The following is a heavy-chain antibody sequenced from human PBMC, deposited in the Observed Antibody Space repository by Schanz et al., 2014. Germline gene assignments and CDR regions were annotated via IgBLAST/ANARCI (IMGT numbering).Heavy chain of an antibody. D-gene: IGHD3-3*01. CDR2: INPYDDTI. V-gene: IGHV1-46*01. CDR3: VTEKRMESGTWAKAFDI. CDR1: GYTFTSYY. Sequence: QVQLVQSGAEVKKPGASVKVSCKASGYTFTSYYIHCVRQAPGQGLEWMGLINPYDDTIDYAKKFQGRFTITRDTSTTTVYMELSSLRSDDTAMYYCVTEKRMESGTWAKAFDIWGQGTWVTVSS. J-gene: IGHJ3*02.